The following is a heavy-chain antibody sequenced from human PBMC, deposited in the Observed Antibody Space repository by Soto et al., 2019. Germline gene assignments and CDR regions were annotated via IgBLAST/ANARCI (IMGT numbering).Heavy chain of an antibody. CDR3: ARESEDLTSNFDY. CDR2: ISSTTNYI. D-gene: IGHD7-27*01. V-gene: IGHV3-21*06. Sequence: GSLRLSCVASGFTFTRYSMNGVRQAPGKGLEWVSPISSTTNYIYYGDSMKGRFTISRDNAKNSLYLEMNSLRAEDTAVYYCARESEDLTSNFDYWGQGTLVTVSS. CDR1: GFTFTRYS. J-gene: IGHJ4*02.